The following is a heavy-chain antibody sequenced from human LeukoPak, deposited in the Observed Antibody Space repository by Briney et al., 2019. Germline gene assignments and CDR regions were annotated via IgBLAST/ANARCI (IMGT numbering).Heavy chain of an antibody. V-gene: IGHV1-3*01. Sequence: GASVKVSCKASGYTFTSYAMHWVRQAPGQRLEWMGWINAGNGSTKYSQKFQGRVTITRDTSASTAYMELSSLRSEDTAVYYCARDRIVVVPAARERGWFDPWGQGTLVTVSS. CDR2: INAGNGST. CDR1: GYTFTSYA. D-gene: IGHD2-2*01. CDR3: ARDRIVVVPAARERGWFDP. J-gene: IGHJ5*02.